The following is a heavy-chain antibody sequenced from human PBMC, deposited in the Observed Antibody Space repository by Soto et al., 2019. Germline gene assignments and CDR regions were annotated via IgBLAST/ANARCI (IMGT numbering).Heavy chain of an antibody. Sequence: GGSLRLSCAASGFTVSSNYMSWVRQAPGKGLEWVSVIYSGGSTYYADSVKGRFTISRHNSKNTLYLQMNSLRAEDTAVYYCAKWGATNYYYGMDVWGQGTTVTVSS. V-gene: IGHV3-53*01. CDR2: IYSGGST. J-gene: IGHJ6*02. D-gene: IGHD1-26*01. CDR1: GFTVSSNY. CDR3: AKWGATNYYYGMDV.